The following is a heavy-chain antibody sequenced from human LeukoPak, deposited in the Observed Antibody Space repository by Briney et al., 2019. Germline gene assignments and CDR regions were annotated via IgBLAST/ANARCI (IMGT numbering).Heavy chain of an antibody. V-gene: IGHV1-46*03. Sequence: GASVKVSCKASGYTFTSYYMHWVRQAPGQGLEWMGIINPSGGSTSYAQKFQGRVTMTRDTSTSTVYMELSSLRSEDTAVYYCAKSSPHGSGSYYNAYNWFDPWGQGTLVTVFS. CDR2: INPSGGST. D-gene: IGHD3-10*01. CDR3: AKSSPHGSGSYYNAYNWFDP. CDR1: GYTFTSYY. J-gene: IGHJ5*02.